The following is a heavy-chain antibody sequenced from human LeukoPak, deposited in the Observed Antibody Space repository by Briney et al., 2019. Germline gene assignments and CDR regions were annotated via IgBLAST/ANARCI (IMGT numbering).Heavy chain of an antibody. Sequence: PGASVKVSCKASGYTFTGYYMHWVRQAPGQGLEWVGRINPNSGGTNYAQKFQGRVTMTRDTSISTAYMELSRLRSDDTAVYYCARGYGSGSYYKAMGYFDYWGQGTLVTVSS. CDR3: ARGYGSGSYYKAMGYFDY. V-gene: IGHV1-2*06. CDR1: GYTFTGYY. J-gene: IGHJ4*02. D-gene: IGHD3-10*01. CDR2: INPNSGGT.